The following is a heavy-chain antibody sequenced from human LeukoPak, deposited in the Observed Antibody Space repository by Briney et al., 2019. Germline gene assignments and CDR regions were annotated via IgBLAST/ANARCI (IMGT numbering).Heavy chain of an antibody. CDR1: GYTFTGYY. Sequence: ASVKVSCKASGYTFTGYYIHWVRQAPGHGLEWMGWINPNSGDTNYAQKFQGRVTMTRDTSISTAYLELNRLTSDDTAVYYCARGRKAGGTNAFDIWGQGTMVTVS. D-gene: IGHD3-16*01. CDR3: ARGRKAGGTNAFDI. V-gene: IGHV1-2*02. J-gene: IGHJ3*02. CDR2: INPNSGDT.